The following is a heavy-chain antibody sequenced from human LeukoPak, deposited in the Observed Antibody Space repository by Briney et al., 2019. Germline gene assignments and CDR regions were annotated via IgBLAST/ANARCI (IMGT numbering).Heavy chain of an antibody. V-gene: IGHV3-30*18. CDR1: GFTFNSYG. D-gene: IGHD3-16*01. CDR2: ISHDGTNK. J-gene: IGHJ6*02. CDR3: AKRGTRATHGMDV. Sequence: GGSLRLSCAASGFTFNSYGMHWVRQAPGKGLEWVAVISHDGTNKYYADSVKGRFTISRDNSKNTVDLQMNSLRVEDTAVYYCAKRGTRATHGMDVWGQGTTVTVSS.